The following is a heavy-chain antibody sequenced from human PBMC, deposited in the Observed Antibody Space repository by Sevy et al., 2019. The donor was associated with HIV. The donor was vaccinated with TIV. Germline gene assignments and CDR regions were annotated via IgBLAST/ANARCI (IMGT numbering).Heavy chain of an antibody. Sequence: SETLSLTCTVSGGSIARSSYDWGWIRQSPGKGLEWIGSIYFSGSTSYATSLRSRVTISVDTSKTQVSLKMRSVTATDTAFYYCARHGGLVDRGFDFWGQGALVTVSS. V-gene: IGHV4-39*01. CDR2: IYFSGST. CDR3: ARHGGLVDRGFDF. CDR1: GGSIARSSYD. J-gene: IGHJ4*02. D-gene: IGHD3-10*01.